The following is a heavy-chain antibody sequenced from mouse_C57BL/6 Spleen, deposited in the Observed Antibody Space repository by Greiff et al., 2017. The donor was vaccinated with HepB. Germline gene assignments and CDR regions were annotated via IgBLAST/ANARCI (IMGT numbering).Heavy chain of an antibody. CDR3: ARNWDYGSSYFYAMDY. V-gene: IGHV2-2*01. J-gene: IGHJ4*01. CDR1: GFSLTSYG. D-gene: IGHD1-1*01. Sequence: QVQLQESGPGLVQPSQSLSITCTVSGFSLTSYGVHWVRQSPGKGLEWLGVIWSGGSTDYNAAFISRLSISKDNSKSQVFFKMNSLQADDTAIYYCARNWDYGSSYFYAMDYWGQGTSVTVSS. CDR2: IWSGGST.